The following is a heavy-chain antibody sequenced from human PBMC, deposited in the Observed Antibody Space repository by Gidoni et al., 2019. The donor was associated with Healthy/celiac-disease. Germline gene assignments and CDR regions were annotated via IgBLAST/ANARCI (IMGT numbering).Heavy chain of an antibody. V-gene: IGHV1-2*02. D-gene: IGHD2-8*02. CDR3: ARSGPGDAFDI. CDR1: GYTFTGYY. Sequence: QVQLVQSGAEVKKPGASVKCSCKASGYTFTGYYMPWVRQAPGKGLEWMGWINPNSGGTNYAQKFQGRVNMTRDTSISTAYMELSRLKSADTAVYYSARSGPGDAFDIWGQGTMVTVSS. CDR2: INPNSGGT. J-gene: IGHJ3*02.